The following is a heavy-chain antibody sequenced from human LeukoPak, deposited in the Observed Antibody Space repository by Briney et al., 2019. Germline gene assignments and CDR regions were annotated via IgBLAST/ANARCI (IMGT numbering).Heavy chain of an antibody. D-gene: IGHD6-19*01. CDR2: IYSGGST. Sequence: GGSLRLSCAVSGFTVSSNYMSWVRQAPGKGLEWVSVIYSGGSTYYPDSVKGRFTISRDNSKNTLYLQMNSLRAEDTAVYYCARDVLASSGWPTSHFDCWGQGALVTVSS. CDR3: ARDVLASSGWPTSHFDC. CDR1: GFTVSSNY. J-gene: IGHJ4*02. V-gene: IGHV3-66*01.